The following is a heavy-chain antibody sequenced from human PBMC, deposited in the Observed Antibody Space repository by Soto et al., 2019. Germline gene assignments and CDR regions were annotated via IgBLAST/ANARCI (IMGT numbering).Heavy chain of an antibody. J-gene: IGHJ4*02. V-gene: IGHV3-30*18. CDR3: AKDADADSSSSSGLDY. CDR2: ISYDGSNK. D-gene: IGHD6-6*01. Sequence: GGSLRLSCAASGFTFSSYGMHWVRQAPGKGLEWVAVISYDGSNKYYADSVKGRFTISRDNSKNTLYLQMNSLRAEDTAVYYCAKDADADSSSSSGLDYWGQGTLVTVSA. CDR1: GFTFSSYG.